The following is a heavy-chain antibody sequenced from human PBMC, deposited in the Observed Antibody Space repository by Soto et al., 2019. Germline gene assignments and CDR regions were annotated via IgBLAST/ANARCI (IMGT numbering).Heavy chain of an antibody. Sequence: ASETLSLTCAVYGGSFSGYYWSWIRQPPGKGLEWIGEINHSGSTNYNPSLKSRVTISVDTSKNQFSLKLSSVTAADTAVYYCARGPKRFLEWLFPGPGSYYYYGMDVWGQGTTVTV. V-gene: IGHV4-34*01. CDR1: GGSFSGYY. CDR2: INHSGST. CDR3: ARGPKRFLEWLFPGPGSYYYYGMDV. J-gene: IGHJ6*02. D-gene: IGHD3-3*01.